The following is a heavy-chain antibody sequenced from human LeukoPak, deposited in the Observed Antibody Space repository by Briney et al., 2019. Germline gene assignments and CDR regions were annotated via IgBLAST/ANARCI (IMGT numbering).Heavy chain of an antibody. CDR3: ARDGINGYDPDWYFDL. CDR2: ISYDGSNK. V-gene: IGHV3-30*04. Sequence: GGSLRLSCAASGFTFSSYAMHWVRQAPGKGLEWVAVISYDGSNKYYADSVKGRCTISRDNSKNTLYLQMNSLRAEDTAVYYCARDGINGYDPDWYFDLWGRGTLVTVSS. CDR1: GFTFSSYA. J-gene: IGHJ2*01. D-gene: IGHD5-12*01.